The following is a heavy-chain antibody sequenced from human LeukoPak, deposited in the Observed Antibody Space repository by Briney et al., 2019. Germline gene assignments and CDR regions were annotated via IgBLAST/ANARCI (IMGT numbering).Heavy chain of an antibody. CDR1: GASISSHY. D-gene: IGHD3-3*01. V-gene: IGHV4-59*11. Sequence: SETLSLTCTVSGASISSHYWNWVRQPPGKGLEGIGYVSYSGGTNYNPSLKSRVTISLDTSKDQFSLRLNSVTAADTAVYYCARLSTYYDFWSPLDYWGQGTLVTVSS. CDR2: VSYSGGT. J-gene: IGHJ4*02. CDR3: ARLSTYYDFWSPLDY.